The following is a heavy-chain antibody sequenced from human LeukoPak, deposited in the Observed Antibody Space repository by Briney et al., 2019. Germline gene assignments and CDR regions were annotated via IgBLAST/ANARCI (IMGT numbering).Heavy chain of an antibody. CDR3: AKDLSGSYSFDAFDI. Sequence: GGSLRLSCAASGFTFSSYSMNWVRQAPGKGLEWVSSISSSSGYIYYADSVKGRFTVSRDNTKNTLCLQMNSLRAEDTAVYYCAKDLSGSYSFDAFDIWGQGTMVTVSS. V-gene: IGHV3-21*04. D-gene: IGHD1-26*01. J-gene: IGHJ3*02. CDR2: ISSSSGYI. CDR1: GFTFSSYS.